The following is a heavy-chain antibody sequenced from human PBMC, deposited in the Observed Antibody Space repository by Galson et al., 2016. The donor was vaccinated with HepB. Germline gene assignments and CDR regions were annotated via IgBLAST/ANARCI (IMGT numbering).Heavy chain of an antibody. CDR1: GGSISSAYY. D-gene: IGHD5-24*01. J-gene: IGHJ4*02. Sequence: TLSLTCTVSGGSISSAYYWSWIRQHQEQGLEWIGYIYYSGNTYYNPSLKSRVSISLDTSKNQFSLKMSSVTAADTAVYYCARGRESRVYYDDHWGQGTLVTVSS. CDR2: IYYSGNT. V-gene: IGHV4-31*03. CDR3: ARGRESRVYYDDH.